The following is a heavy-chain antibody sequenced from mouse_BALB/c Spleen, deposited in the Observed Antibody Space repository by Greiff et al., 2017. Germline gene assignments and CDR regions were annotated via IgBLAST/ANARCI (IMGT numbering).Heavy chain of an antibody. Sequence: EVQLVESGGDLVKPGGSLKLSCAASGFTFSSYGMSWVRQTPDKRLEWVATISSGGSYTYYPDSVKGRFTISRDNAKNTLYLQMNSLQTDDTARYYCARDKCGSSPYAMDYWGQGTSVTVSS. V-gene: IGHV5-6*01. CDR3: ARDKCGSSPYAMDY. CDR2: ISSGGSYT. J-gene: IGHJ4*01. D-gene: IGHD1-1*01. CDR1: GFTFSSYG.